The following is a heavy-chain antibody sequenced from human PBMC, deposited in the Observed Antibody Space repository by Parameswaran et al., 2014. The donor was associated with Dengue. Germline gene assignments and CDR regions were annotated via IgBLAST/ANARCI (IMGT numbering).Heavy chain of an antibody. CDR3: ARGPTYYDFWSGYYTYYGMDV. D-gene: IGHD3-3*01. CDR2: INHSGST. V-gene: IGHV4-34*01. J-gene: IGHJ6*02. Sequence: VRQAPGKGLEWIGEINHSGSTNYNPSLKSRVTISVDTSKNQFSLKLSSVTAADTAVYYCARGPTYYDFWSGYYTYYGMDVWGQGTTVTVSS.